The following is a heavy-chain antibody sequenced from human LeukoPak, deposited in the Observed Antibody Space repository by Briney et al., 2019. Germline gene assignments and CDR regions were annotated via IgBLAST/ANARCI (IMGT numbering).Heavy chain of an antibody. Sequence: SETLSLTCTVSGGSISSYYWSWIRQPPGKGLEWIGYIYYSGSTNYNPSLKSRVTISVDTSKNQFSLKLSSVTAADTAVYYCARQELGYYDSSGYYPREWGQGTLVTVSS. CDR3: ARQELGYYDSSGYYPRE. CDR1: GGSISSYY. D-gene: IGHD3-22*01. CDR2: IYYSGST. J-gene: IGHJ4*02. V-gene: IGHV4-59*08.